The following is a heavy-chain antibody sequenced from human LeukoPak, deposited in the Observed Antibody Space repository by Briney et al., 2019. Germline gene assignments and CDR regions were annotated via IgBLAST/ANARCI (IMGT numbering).Heavy chain of an antibody. CDR2: IIPIFGTA. CDR1: GGTFSSYA. D-gene: IGHD1-26*01. V-gene: IGHV1-69*06. Sequence: ASVKVSCKASGGTFSSYAISWVRQAPGQGLEWMGGIIPIFGTANYAQKFQGRVTITADKSTSTAYMELRSLRSDDTAVYYCARSGSGSLYGEPDDAFDIWGQGTMVTVSS. J-gene: IGHJ3*02. CDR3: ARSGSGSLYGEPDDAFDI.